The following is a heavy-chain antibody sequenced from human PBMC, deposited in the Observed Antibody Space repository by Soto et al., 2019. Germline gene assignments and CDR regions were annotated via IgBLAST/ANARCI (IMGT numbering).Heavy chain of an antibody. CDR3: ARDQGHCSSTSCYSHYYYGMDV. V-gene: IGHV1-2*02. CDR2: INPNSGDT. D-gene: IGHD2-2*02. Sequence: GASVKVSCKASGYTFTGYYMHWVRQAPGQRLEWMGWINPNSGDTNYAQKFQGRVTMTRDTSASTAYMELSSLRSDDTAVYYCARDQGHCSSTSCYSHYYYGMDVWGQGTTVTVSS. J-gene: IGHJ6*02. CDR1: GYTFTGYY.